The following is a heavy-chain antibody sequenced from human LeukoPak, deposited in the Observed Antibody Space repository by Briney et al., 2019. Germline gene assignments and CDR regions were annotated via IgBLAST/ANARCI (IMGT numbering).Heavy chain of an antibody. CDR2: INPNSGGT. D-gene: IGHD5-18*01. V-gene: IGHV1-2*02. CDR3: ARGSKIRGYSYGSEFDY. J-gene: IGHJ4*02. Sequence: ASVKVSCKASGYTFTSYYMHWVRQAPGQGLEWMGWINPNSGGTNYAQKFQGRVTMTRDTSISTAYMELSRLRSDDTAVYYCARGSKIRGYSYGSEFDYWGQGTLVTVSS. CDR1: GYTFTSYY.